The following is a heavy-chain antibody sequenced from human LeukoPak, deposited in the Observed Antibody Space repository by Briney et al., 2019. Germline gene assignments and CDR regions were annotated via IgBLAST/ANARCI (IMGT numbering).Heavy chain of an antibody. CDR1: GYSFTSYW. CDR3: ARHIQEYYYDSSAHIDY. V-gene: IGHV5-51*01. J-gene: IGHJ4*02. CDR2: IYPGDSDT. Sequence: GESLKISCKGSGYSFTSYWIGWVRQMPGKGLEWLGIIYPGDSDTRYSPPFQGQVTISADKSISTAYLQWSSLKTSDTAMYYCARHIQEYYYDSSAHIDYWGQGTLVTVSS. D-gene: IGHD3-22*01.